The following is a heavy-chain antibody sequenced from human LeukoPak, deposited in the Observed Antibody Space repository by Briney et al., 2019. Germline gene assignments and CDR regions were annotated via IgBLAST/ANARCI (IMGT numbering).Heavy chain of an antibody. V-gene: IGHV5-51*01. CDR3: ARRVSSGYYYSIPSNWFDP. CDR1: GYSFTSYW. J-gene: IGHJ5*02. CDR2: IYPGDSDT. Sequence: GESLKISCKGSGYSFTSYWIGWVRQMPGKGLEWMGIIYPGDSDTRYSPSFQGQVAISADKSISTAYLQWSSLKASDTAMYYCARRVSSGYYYSIPSNWFDPWGQGTLVTVSS. D-gene: IGHD3-22*01.